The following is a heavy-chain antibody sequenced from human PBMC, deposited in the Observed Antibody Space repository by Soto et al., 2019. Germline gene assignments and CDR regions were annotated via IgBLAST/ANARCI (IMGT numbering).Heavy chain of an antibody. CDR1: GGTFSSYA. CDR2: IIPLFGTA. D-gene: IGHD3-16*01. Sequence: QVQLVQSGAEVKKPGSSVKVSCKASGGTFSSYAISWVRQAPGQGLEWMGGIIPLFGTANYAQKFQGRVTITADESTSTAYMELSSLRSEDTAVYYCGGAYRYYYGMDVWGQGTTVPVSS. CDR3: GGAYRYYYGMDV. J-gene: IGHJ6*02. V-gene: IGHV1-69*01.